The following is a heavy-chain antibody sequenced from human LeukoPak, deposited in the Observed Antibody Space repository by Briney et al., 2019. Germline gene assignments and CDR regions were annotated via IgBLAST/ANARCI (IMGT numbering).Heavy chain of an antibody. CDR1: GYPFTTSW. J-gene: IGHJ4*02. CDR2: IYAGNSDA. V-gene: IGHV5-51*01. CDR3: AIINHPDGRVY. Sequence: GESLRISCQGFGYPFTTSWIGWVRQLPGKGLEWTAIIYAGNSDAKYSPSFQGQVSISTDRSISTAYLHWSSLKASDTAIYYCAIINHPDGRVYWGQGTLVTVSS. D-gene: IGHD5-24*01.